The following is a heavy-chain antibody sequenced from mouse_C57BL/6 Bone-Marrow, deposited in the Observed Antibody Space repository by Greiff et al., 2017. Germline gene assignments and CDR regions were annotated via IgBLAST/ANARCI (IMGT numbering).Heavy chain of an antibody. CDR2: IYPGGGYT. CDR3: AREGGDGYFQFAY. V-gene: IGHV1-63*01. J-gene: IGHJ3*01. CDR1: GYTFTNYW. D-gene: IGHD2-3*01. Sequence: QVQLQQSGAELVRPGTSVKLSCKASGYTFTNYWMGWAKQRPGHGLEWIGEIYPGGGYTNYNEKFKGKATLTADKSSSTAYMQFSSLTSEDSAIYYCAREGGDGYFQFAYWGQGTLVTVSA.